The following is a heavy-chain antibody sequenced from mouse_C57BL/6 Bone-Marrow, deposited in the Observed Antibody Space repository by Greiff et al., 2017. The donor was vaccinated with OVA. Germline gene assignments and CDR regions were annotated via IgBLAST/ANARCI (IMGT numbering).Heavy chain of an antibody. CDR1: GYTFTSYW. D-gene: IGHD1-1*01. Sequence: QVQLQQPGAELVKPGASVTMSCKASGYTFTSYWITWVKQRPGQGLEWIGDIYPGSGSTNYNEKFKSKATLTVDTSSSTAYMQLSSLTSEDAAVYYCARSPTTTVVARGYYFDYWGKGTTLTVSS. CDR3: ARSPTTTVVARGYYFDY. J-gene: IGHJ2*01. CDR2: IYPGSGST. V-gene: IGHV1-55*01.